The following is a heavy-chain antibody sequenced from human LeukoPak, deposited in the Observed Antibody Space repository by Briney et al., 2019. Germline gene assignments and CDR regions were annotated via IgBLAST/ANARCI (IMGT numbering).Heavy chain of an antibody. CDR1: GFTFSGYW. CDR3: ATRDLYDSSGYYYD. D-gene: IGHD3-22*01. CDR2: MSSDSTRS. V-gene: IGHV3-74*01. Sequence: PGGSLRLSCEASGFTFSGYWMHWVRQAPGKGLVWVSRMSSDSTRSSHADSVKGRFTISRDNAKKMVYLQMNSLRAEDTAVYYCATRDLYDSSGYYYDWGQGTLVTVSS. J-gene: IGHJ4*02.